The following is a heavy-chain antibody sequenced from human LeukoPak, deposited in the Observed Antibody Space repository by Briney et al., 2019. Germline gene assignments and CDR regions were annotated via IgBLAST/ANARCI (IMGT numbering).Heavy chain of an antibody. D-gene: IGHD3-16*01. CDR3: ARYDYVGSFDY. J-gene: IGHJ4*02. V-gene: IGHV3-21*01. CDR1: GFTFSKHS. CDR2: ISSSSSYI. Sequence: GGSLRLSCAASGFTFSKHSMNWVRQAPGKGLEWVSSISSSSSYIYYADSVKGRFTISRDNAKNSLYLQMKSLRAEDTAVYYCARYDYVGSFDYWGQGTLVTVSS.